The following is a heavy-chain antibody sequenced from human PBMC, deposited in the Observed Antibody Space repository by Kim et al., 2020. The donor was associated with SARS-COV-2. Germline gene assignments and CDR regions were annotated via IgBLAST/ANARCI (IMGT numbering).Heavy chain of an antibody. CDR2: ISANGAGT. J-gene: IGHJ4*01. V-gene: IGHV3-23*01. Sequence: GGSLRLSCTASGFTFSNYAMRWVRQSPGKGLEWVSSISANGAGTSYIDAVKGRFTVSRDNSKNTLHLQMNNLRAEDTAVYYCAKDGVEMPNARGYFDYWGHGVLVTASS. CDR1: GFTFSNYA. CDR3: AKDGVEMPNARGYFDY. D-gene: IGHD3-3*01.